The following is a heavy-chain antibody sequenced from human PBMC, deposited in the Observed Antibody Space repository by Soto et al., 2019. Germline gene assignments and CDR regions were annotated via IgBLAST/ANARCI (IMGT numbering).Heavy chain of an antibody. CDR1: GYTFTGYS. Sequence: ASVKVSCKASGYTFTGYSMHWVRQAPGQGLEWMGWINPNSGGTNYAQKFQGWVTMTRDTSISTAYMELSRLRSDDTAVYYCARSIAGDYYYYYGMDVWGQGTTVTVSS. D-gene: IGHD6-6*01. J-gene: IGHJ6*02. CDR2: INPNSGGT. V-gene: IGHV1-2*04. CDR3: ARSIAGDYYYYYGMDV.